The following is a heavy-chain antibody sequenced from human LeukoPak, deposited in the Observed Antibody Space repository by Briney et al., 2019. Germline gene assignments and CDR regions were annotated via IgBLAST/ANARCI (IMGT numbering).Heavy chain of an antibody. CDR1: GFTFSNAW. D-gene: IGHD3-3*01. CDR2: IKSKTDGGTT. CDR3: TTDKDFWGGYQDF. J-gene: IGHJ4*02. V-gene: IGHV3-15*01. Sequence: GGSLRLSCAASGFTFSNAWMNWVRQAPGKGLEWVGRIKSKTDGGTTDYTAPVKGRFTISRDDSKNTLYLQMNSLKIEDTGVYYCTTDKDFWGGYQDFWGQGVLVSVSS.